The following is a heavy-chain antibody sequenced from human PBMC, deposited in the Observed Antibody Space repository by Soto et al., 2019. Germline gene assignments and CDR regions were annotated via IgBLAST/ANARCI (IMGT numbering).Heavy chain of an antibody. CDR2: INAGNGNT. Sequence: QVQLVQSGAEVKKPGASGKVSCKASGYTFTSYAMQWVRQAPGQRLEWMGWINAGNGNTKYSQKFQGRVTITSVTSASTDYMELSSLRSEDTAVYYCARDLGGWTDSWCKGTLVTISS. CDR3: ARDLGGWTDS. V-gene: IGHV1-3*01. CDR1: GYTFTSYA. D-gene: IGHD6-19*01. J-gene: IGHJ4*02.